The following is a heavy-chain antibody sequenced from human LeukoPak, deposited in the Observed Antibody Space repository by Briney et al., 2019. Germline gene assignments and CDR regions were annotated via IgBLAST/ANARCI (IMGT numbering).Heavy chain of an antibody. CDR2: IIPIFGTA. J-gene: IGHJ4*02. V-gene: IGHV1-69*06. CDR1: GGTFSSYA. Sequence: SVKVSCKASGGTFSSYAISWVRQAPGQGLEWMGGIIPIFGTANYAQKFQGRVTITADKSTSTAYMELSSLRSEDTAVYYCAREDDSSSADLGDYWGQGTLVTVSS. D-gene: IGHD6-6*01. CDR3: AREDDSSSADLGDY.